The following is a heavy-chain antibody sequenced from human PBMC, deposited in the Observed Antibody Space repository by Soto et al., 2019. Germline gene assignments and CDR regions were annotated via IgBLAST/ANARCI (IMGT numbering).Heavy chain of an antibody. Sequence: GGSLRLGCAVSGFSVMSYWMSWVGQAPGPRLELVSRITSSGGGTYYADSGKGRFKVSRDNAKNTVYLQMNSMRDEDTAVSYYAKRRAPWGQGPLVTVSS. CDR1: GFSVMSYW. CDR2: ITSSGGGT. CDR3: AKRRAP. J-gene: IGHJ4*02. V-gene: IGHV3-23*01.